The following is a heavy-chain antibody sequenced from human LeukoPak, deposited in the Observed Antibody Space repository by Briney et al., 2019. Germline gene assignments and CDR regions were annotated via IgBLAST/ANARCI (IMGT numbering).Heavy chain of an antibody. J-gene: IGHJ4*02. Sequence: GGSLRLSCAAPGFTFSSYAMHWVRQAPGKGLEYVSAISSNGGSTYYADSVKGRFTISRDNSKNTLYLQMGSLRAEDMAVYYCARVTVADRWYFDYWGQGTLVTVSS. V-gene: IGHV3-64*02. CDR2: ISSNGGST. D-gene: IGHD6-19*01. CDR1: GFTFSSYA. CDR3: ARVTVADRWYFDY.